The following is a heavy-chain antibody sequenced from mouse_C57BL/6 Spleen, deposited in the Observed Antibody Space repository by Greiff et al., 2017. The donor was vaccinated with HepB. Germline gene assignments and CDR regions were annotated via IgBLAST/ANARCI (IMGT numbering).Heavy chain of an antibody. Sequence: VQLQQPGAELVRPGSSVKLSCKASGYTFTSYWMHWVKQRPIQGLEWIGNIDPSDSETHYNQKFKDKATLTVDKSSSTAYMQLSSLTSEDSAVYYCARDLFTTLWYVDVWGTGTTVTVSS. CDR2: IDPSDSET. CDR3: ARDLFTTLWYVDV. V-gene: IGHV1-52*01. CDR1: GYTFTSYW. D-gene: IGHD1-1*01. J-gene: IGHJ1*03.